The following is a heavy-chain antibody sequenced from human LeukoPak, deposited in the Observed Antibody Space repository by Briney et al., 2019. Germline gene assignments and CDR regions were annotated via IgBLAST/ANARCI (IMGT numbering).Heavy chain of an antibody. CDR3: ARDSGIVGATDDAFDI. Sequence: ASVKVSCKASGYTFTGYYMHWVRQAPGQGLEWMGWINPNSGGTNYAQKFQGRVTMTRDTSISTAYMELSRLRPDDTAVYYCARDSGIVGATDDAFDIWGQGTMVTVSS. D-gene: IGHD1-26*01. J-gene: IGHJ3*02. V-gene: IGHV1-2*02. CDR2: INPNSGGT. CDR1: GYTFTGYY.